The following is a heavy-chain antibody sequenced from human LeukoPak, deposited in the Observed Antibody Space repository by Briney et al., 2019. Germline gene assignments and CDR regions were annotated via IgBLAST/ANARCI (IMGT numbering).Heavy chain of an antibody. V-gene: IGHV4-38-2*02. CDR2: IYYSGST. D-gene: IGHD6-13*01. Sequence: SETLSLTCTVSGYSISSSYYWGWIRQPPGKGLEWIGSIYYSGSTYYNPSLKSRVTISVDTSKNQFSLKLSSVTAADTAVYYCARGGAFYSATAGKAVDYWGQGTLVTVSS. CDR3: ARGGAFYSATAGKAVDY. J-gene: IGHJ4*02. CDR1: GYSISSSYY.